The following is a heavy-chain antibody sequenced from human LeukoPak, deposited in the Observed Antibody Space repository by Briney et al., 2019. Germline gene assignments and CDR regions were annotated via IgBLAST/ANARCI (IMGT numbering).Heavy chain of an antibody. CDR2: ISHSGST. J-gene: IGHJ4*02. Sequence: SETLSLTCTVSGGSISSSSYYWGWIRQPPGKGLEWIGSISHSGSTYYNPSLKSRVTISVDTSKNQFSLKVGSVTAADTAVYYCAGHLASHYNYWGQGTLVTVSS. D-gene: IGHD3-10*01. CDR3: AGHLASHYNY. V-gene: IGHV4-39*01. CDR1: GGSISSSSYY.